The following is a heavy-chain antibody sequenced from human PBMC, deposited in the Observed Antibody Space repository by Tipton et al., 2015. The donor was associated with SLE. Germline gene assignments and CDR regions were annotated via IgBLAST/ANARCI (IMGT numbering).Heavy chain of an antibody. CDR2: ISFDGNDN. V-gene: IGHV3-30*04. D-gene: IGHD1-26*01. J-gene: IGHJ6*02. Sequence: RSLRLSCAASGFSFNYYAMHWVRQAPGKGLEWVAIISFDGNDNYYADSVKGRFTISRDNSKNTLFLQMNSLRPEDTAVYYCARERGSYSGSSFSYYYGMDVWGQGTTVNV. CDR3: ARERGSYSGSSFSYYYGMDV. CDR1: GFSFNYYA.